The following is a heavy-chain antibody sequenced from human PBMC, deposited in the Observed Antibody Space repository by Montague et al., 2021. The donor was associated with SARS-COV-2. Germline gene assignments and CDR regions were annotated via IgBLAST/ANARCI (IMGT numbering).Heavy chain of an antibody. D-gene: IGHD3-16*01. CDR2: IYNGGSTT. J-gene: IGHJ4*02. V-gene: IGHV3-23*03. CDR3: AKDRRWGADFDS. CDR1: SSSFSSYA. Sequence: SLRLSCAASSSSFSSYAMTWVRQAPGKGLEWISIIYNGGSTTYYADSVKGRFTISRDDSKNTLYLQMNSLRAEDTAFYFCAKDRRWGADFDSWGQGTLVTVSS.